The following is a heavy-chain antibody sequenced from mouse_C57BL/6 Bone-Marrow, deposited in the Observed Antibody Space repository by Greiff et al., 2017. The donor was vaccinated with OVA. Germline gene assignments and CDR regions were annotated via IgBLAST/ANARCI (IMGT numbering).Heavy chain of an antibody. CDR3: TTITTVVAKDFDV. V-gene: IGHV14-1*01. CDR1: GFNIKDYY. D-gene: IGHD1-1*01. J-gene: IGHJ1*03. CDR2: IDPEDGDT. Sequence: EVQLQQSGAELVRPGASVKLSCTASGFNIKDYYMHWVKQRPEQGLEWIGRIDPEDGDTEYAPKFQGKATMTADTSSNTAYLQLSSLTSEDTAVYYCTTITTVVAKDFDVWGTGTTVTVSS.